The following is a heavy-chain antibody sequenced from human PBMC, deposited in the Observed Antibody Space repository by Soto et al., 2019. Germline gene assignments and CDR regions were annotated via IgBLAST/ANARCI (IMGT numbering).Heavy chain of an antibody. V-gene: IGHV3-49*03. CDR3: TRPMSIAAAGRYYYYGMDV. CDR2: IRSKAYGGTT. D-gene: IGHD6-13*01. Sequence: RSLRLSCTDSGFTFFDYAMIFFRHSPFKWLEWVGFIRSKAYGGTTEYAASVKGRFTISRDDSKSIAYLQMNSLKTEDTAVYYCTRPMSIAAAGRYYYYGMDVWGQGTTVTVSS. CDR1: GFTFFDYA. J-gene: IGHJ6*02.